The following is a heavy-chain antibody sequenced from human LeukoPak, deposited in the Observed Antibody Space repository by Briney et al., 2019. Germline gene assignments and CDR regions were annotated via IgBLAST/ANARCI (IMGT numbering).Heavy chain of an antibody. V-gene: IGHV3-7*01. CDR3: ATYTHWVAGDV. CDR1: GFTFSDAG. CDR2: MNQYGSAK. Sequence: PGGSLRLSCAASGFTFSDAGMSWVRQAPGKGLEWVSNMNQYGSAKGYVDCVKDRFTISRDNARNSLYLQMSSLRPEDTAVYYCATYTHWVAGDVWGQGTTVTVSS. J-gene: IGHJ6*02. D-gene: IGHD3-16*01.